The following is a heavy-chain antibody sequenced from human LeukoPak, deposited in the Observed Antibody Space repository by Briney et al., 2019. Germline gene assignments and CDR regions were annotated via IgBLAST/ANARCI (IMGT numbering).Heavy chain of an antibody. CDR1: GGSISSGSYF. J-gene: IGHJ5*02. Sequence: SETLSLTCTVSGGSISSGSYFWSWIRQPAGKGLEWIGRVYTSGSSNYNPSLKNRVTISLDTSKNQFSLKLSSVTAADTAMYYCAREGRKIQLWSGEELFGFDPWGPGTLVTVSS. D-gene: IGHD5-18*01. CDR3: AREGRKIQLWSGEELFGFDP. V-gene: IGHV4-61*02. CDR2: VYTSGSS.